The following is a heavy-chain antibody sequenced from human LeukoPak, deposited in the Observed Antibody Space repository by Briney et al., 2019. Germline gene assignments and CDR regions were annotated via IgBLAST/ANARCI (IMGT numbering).Heavy chain of an antibody. V-gene: IGHV4-34*01. CDR1: GGSFSGYY. J-gene: IGHJ4*02. CDR3: ARIQLWMRYFDY. CDR2: INHSGST. Sequence: SETLSLTCAVYGGSFSGYYWGWIRQPPGKGLEWIGEINHSGSTNYNPSLKSRVTISVDTSKNQFSLKLSSVTAADTAVYYCARIQLWMRYFDYWGQGTLVTVSS. D-gene: IGHD5-18*01.